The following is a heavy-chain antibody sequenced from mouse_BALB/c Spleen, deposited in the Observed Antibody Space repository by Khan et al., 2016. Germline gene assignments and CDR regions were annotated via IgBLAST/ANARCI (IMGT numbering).Heavy chain of an antibody. CDR3: ATYDGYLFDY. V-gene: IGHV3-8*02. D-gene: IGHD2-3*01. J-gene: IGHJ2*01. CDR1: GDSITSGY. CDR2: ISYSGST. Sequence: EVKLPASGPSLVKPSQTLSLTCSFTGDSITSGYWHWIRKFHGTKLEYMGYISYSGSTYYNPSLKRRFYITRDTYKIQYYLQLNYVTSADTATYYCATYDGYLFDYWGQDTTLTVSS.